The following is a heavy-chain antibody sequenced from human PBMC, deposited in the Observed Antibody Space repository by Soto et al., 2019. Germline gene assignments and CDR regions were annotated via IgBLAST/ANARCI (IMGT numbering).Heavy chain of an antibody. V-gene: IGHV1-69*13. J-gene: IGHJ6*02. Sequence: SVKVSCKASGGTFSSYAISWVRQAPGQGLEWMGGIIPIFGTANYAQKFQGRVTITADESTSTAYMELSSLRSEDTAVYYCARDLYGEGYYYYYGMDVWGQGTTVTV. CDR1: GGTFSSYA. CDR3: ARDLYGEGYYYYYGMDV. D-gene: IGHD4-17*01. CDR2: IIPIFGTA.